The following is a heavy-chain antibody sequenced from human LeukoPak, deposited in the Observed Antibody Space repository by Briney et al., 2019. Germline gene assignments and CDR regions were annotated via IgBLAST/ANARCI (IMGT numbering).Heavy chain of an antibody. Sequence: SVKVSCKASGGTFSSYAISWVRQAPGQGLEWMGGIIPIFGTVNYAQKFQGRVTITADESTSTAYMELSSLRSEDTAVYYCARADNLMVYATYDYWGQGTLVTVSS. J-gene: IGHJ4*02. D-gene: IGHD2-8*01. CDR3: ARADNLMVYATYDY. CDR1: GGTFSSYA. CDR2: IIPIFGTV. V-gene: IGHV1-69*01.